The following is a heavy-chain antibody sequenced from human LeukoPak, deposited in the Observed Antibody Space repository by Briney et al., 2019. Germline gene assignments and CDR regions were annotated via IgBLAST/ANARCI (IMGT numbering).Heavy chain of an antibody. CDR3: ARDIYFYGDYVIDY. CDR1: GFTFRTYG. CDR2: IGDDGIIK. J-gene: IGHJ4*02. Sequence: GGSLRLSCAASGFTFRTYGMHWVRQAPGKGLEWVAVIGDDGIIKYYADSVKGRFTISRDNSKNTLYLQMNSLRAEDTAVYYCARDIYFYGDYVIDYWGQGTLVTVSS. D-gene: IGHD4-17*01. V-gene: IGHV3-33*08.